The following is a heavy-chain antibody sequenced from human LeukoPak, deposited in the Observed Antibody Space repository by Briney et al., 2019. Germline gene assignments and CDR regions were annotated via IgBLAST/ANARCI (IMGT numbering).Heavy chain of an antibody. CDR3: ARGGMVTMLD. CDR2: IYSGATT. Sequence: GGSLRLSCAASGFTFSVAAMTWVRQAPGKGLEWVSLIYSGATTHYADSVKGRFTISRDNSKNTLYLQMNSLRAEDTAVYYCARGGMVTMLDWGQGTMVTVSS. J-gene: IGHJ3*01. V-gene: IGHV3-53*01. D-gene: IGHD5-24*01. CDR1: GFTFSVAA.